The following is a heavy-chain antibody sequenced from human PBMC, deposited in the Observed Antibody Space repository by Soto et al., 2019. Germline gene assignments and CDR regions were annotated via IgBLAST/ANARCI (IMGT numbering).Heavy chain of an antibody. Sequence: QVQLVQSGAEVKKPGSSVKVSCKASGGTFSSYTISWVRQAPGQGLEWMGRIIPILGIANYAQKFQGSVTITADKSTSTAYMELSSLRSEDTAVYYCARLTVVSGRGYWGQGTLVTVSS. J-gene: IGHJ4*02. CDR1: GGTFSSYT. D-gene: IGHD6-25*01. CDR2: IIPILGIA. V-gene: IGHV1-69*02. CDR3: ARLTVVSGRGY.